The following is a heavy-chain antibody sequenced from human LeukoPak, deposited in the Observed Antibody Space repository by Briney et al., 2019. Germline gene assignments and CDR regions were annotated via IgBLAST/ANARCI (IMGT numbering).Heavy chain of an antibody. CDR3: AKGGREQLGYYFDY. CDR2: ISWNSGSI. CDR1: GFTFDDYA. Sequence: GRSLRLSCAASGFTFDDYAMHWVRRAPGKGLEWVSGISWNSGSIGYADSVKGRFTISRDNAKNSLYLQMNSLRAEDTALYYCAKGGREQLGYYFDYWGQGTLVTVSS. V-gene: IGHV3-9*01. D-gene: IGHD6-13*01. J-gene: IGHJ4*02.